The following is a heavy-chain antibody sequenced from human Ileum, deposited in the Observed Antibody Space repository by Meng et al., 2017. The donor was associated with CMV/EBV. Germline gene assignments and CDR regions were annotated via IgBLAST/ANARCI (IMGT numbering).Heavy chain of an antibody. CDR1: GFTFSSYE. J-gene: IGHJ4*02. CDR3: ARGITMIVVAANSNFDY. CDR2: ISSSGSTI. D-gene: IGHD3-22*01. Sequence: GGSLRLSCAASGFTFSSYEMNWVHQAPGKGLEWVSYISSSGSTIYYADSVKGRFTISRDNAKNSLYLQMNSLRAEDTAVYYCARGITMIVVAANSNFDYWGQGTRVTVSS. V-gene: IGHV3-48*03.